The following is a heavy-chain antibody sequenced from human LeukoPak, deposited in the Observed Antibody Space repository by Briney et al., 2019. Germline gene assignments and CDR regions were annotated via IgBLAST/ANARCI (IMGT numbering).Heavy chain of an antibody. J-gene: IGHJ4*02. CDR2: ISSSSSHT. D-gene: IGHD6-19*01. CDR1: EFAFSDFY. CDR3: ARTNLGSGWRFDY. Sequence: PGGSERLSCGASEFAFSDFYMTWIRQAPGKGLEWVSYISSSSSHTNYADSVKGRFTISRDNAKNSLYLQMNSLRAEDTAVYYCARTNLGSGWRFDYWGATTPVTVSS. V-gene: IGHV3-11*06.